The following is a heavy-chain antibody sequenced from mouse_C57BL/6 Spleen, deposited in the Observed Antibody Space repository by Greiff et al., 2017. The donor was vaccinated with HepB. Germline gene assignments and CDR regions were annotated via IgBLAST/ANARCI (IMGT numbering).Heavy chain of an antibody. J-gene: IGHJ3*01. Sequence: VQLQQPGAELVKPGASVKLSCKASGYTFTSYWMHWVKQRPGQGLEWIGMIHPNSGSTNYNEKFKSKATLTVDKSSSTAYMQLSSLTSEDSAVYYCARPIYDGYYWFAYWGQGTLVTVSA. D-gene: IGHD2-3*01. CDR2: IHPNSGST. CDR1: GYTFTSYW. CDR3: ARPIYDGYYWFAY. V-gene: IGHV1-64*01.